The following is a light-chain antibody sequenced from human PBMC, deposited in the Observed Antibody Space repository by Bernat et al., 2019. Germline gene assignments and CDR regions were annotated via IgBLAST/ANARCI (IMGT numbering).Light chain of an antibody. CDR1: QDISNY. J-gene: IGKJ4*02. V-gene: IGKV1-33*01. CDR2: DAS. CDR3: QQYDNLPLT. Sequence: DIQMTQSPSSLSASVGDRVTITSQSSQDISNYLNWYQQKPGKAPKLLIYDASNLETGVPSRFSGSGSGTDFTFTISSLQPEDIATYYWQQYDNLPLTCGGGTKVEIK.